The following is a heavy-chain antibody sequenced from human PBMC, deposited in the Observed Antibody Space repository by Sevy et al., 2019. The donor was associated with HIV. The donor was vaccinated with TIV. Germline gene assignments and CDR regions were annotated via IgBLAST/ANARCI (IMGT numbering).Heavy chain of an antibody. D-gene: IGHD6-13*01. J-gene: IGHJ3*02. CDR1: GYTFTGYY. V-gene: IGHV1-2*02. CDR3: ARDPYPIAAAGTSDGAFDI. Sequence: ASVKVSCKASGYTFTGYYMHWVRQAPGQGLEWMGWINPNSGGTNYAQKFQGRVTMTRDTSISTAYMELSRLGSDDTAVYYCARDPYPIAAAGTSDGAFDIWGQGTMVTVSS. CDR2: INPNSGGT.